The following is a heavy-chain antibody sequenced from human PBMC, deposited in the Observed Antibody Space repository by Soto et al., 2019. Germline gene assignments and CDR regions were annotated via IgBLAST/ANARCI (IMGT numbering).Heavy chain of an antibody. CDR3: AREYSSSWTYYYYYGMDV. V-gene: IGHV4-30-4*01. Sequence: PSETLSLTCTVSGGSISSGDYYWSWIRQPPGKGLERIGYIYYSGSTYYNPSLKSRVTISVDTSKNQFSLKLSSVTAADTAVYYCAREYSSSWTYYYYYGMDVWGQGTTVTVS. J-gene: IGHJ6*02. CDR1: GGSISSGDYY. D-gene: IGHD6-13*01. CDR2: IYYSGST.